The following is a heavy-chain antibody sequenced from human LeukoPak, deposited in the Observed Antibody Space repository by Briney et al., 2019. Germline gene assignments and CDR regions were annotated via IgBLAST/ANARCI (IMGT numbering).Heavy chain of an antibody. CDR1: GGSVSSGSYY. Sequence: PSETLSLTCTVSGGSVSSGSYYWSWIRQSPGKGLEWIGYIYNSENTNYNPSLKSRVTISVDTSKNQFSLKLSSVTAADTAVYYCASTPRYSSGWYYWGQGTLVTVSS. CDR2: IYNSENT. D-gene: IGHD6-19*01. J-gene: IGHJ4*02. V-gene: IGHV4-61*01. CDR3: ASTPRYSSGWYY.